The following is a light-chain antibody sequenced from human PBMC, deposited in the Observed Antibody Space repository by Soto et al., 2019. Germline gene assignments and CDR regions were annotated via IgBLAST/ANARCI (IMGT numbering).Light chain of an antibody. CDR2: GAS. V-gene: IGKV3D-20*02. Sequence: EIVLTQSPGTLSLSPGERATLSCRASQTVSRDYLAWYQQKPGQAPRILIYGASSRAPGIPDRFSGSGSGTDFTLTISSLEPEDFAVYYCQQRSNWPPIFTFGPGTKVDIK. J-gene: IGKJ3*01. CDR1: QTVSRDY. CDR3: QQRSNWPPIFT.